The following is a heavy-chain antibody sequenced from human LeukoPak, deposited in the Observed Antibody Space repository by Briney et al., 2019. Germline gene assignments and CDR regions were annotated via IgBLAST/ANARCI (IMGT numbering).Heavy chain of an antibody. CDR2: TDGTGGDS. Sequence: GGSLRLSCVASGFTFSDFAMSWVRQTPGKRLEWVASTDGTGGDSYYADAVKGRFTISRDDSRDTLYLQMNSLKAEDTAVYYCVKDAFSYNGVFDPSDIWGQGTMVTVSS. D-gene: IGHD3-3*01. V-gene: IGHV3-23*01. J-gene: IGHJ3*02. CDR1: GFTFSDFA. CDR3: VKDAFSYNGVFDPSDI.